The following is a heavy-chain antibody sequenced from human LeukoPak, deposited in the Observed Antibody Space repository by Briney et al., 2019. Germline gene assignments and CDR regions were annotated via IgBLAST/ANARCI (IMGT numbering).Heavy chain of an antibody. V-gene: IGHV1-46*01. CDR2: INPSGGST. J-gene: IGHJ4*02. CDR1: GYTFTSYY. Sequence: GASVKVFCKASGYTFTSYYMHWVRQAPGQGLEWMGIINPSGGSTSYAQKFQGRVTMTRDTSTSKVYMELSSLRAEDTAVYYCARENIVVVPAAHEYYFDYWGQGTLVTVSS. D-gene: IGHD2-2*01. CDR3: ARENIVVVPAAHEYYFDY.